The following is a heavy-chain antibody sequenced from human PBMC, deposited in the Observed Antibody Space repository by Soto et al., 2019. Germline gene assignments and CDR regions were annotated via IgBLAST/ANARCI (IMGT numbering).Heavy chain of an antibody. CDR1: GGTFSSYA. J-gene: IGHJ6*02. CDR3: ARAPLALLPDTHYFYYGMDV. CDR2: IIPIFGTA. D-gene: IGHD2-15*01. V-gene: IGHV1-69*13. Sequence: SVKVSCKASGGTFSSYAISWVRQAPGQGLEWMGGIIPIFGTANYAQKFQGRVTITADESTSTAYMELSSLRSEDTAVYYCARAPLALLPDTHYFYYGMDVWGQGTTVTVSS.